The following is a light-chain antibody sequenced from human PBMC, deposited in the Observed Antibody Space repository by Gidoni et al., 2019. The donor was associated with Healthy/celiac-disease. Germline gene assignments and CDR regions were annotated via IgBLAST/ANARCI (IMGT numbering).Light chain of an antibody. J-gene: IGKJ1*01. CDR1: QSSSSW. V-gene: IGKV1-5*03. CDR3: QQNNSYPWT. Sequence: DIQMTQSPSTLSASVGDRVTITCRASQSSSSWLAWYQQKPGKAPKILIYTASSLESGVPSRFSGIGSGTEFTLTISSLQPDDFAIYYCQQNNSYPWTFGQGTKVEIK. CDR2: TAS.